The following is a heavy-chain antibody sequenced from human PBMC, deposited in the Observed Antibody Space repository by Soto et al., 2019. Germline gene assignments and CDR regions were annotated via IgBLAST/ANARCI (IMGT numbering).Heavy chain of an antibody. CDR2: ISGSGGST. Sequence: GGSLRLSCAASGFTFSSYAMSWVRQAPGKGLEWVSAISGSGGSTYYADSVKGRFTISRDNSKNTLYLQMNSLRAEDTAVYYCAKDPIVVVPAAIGGPYADDAFDIWGQGTMVTVSS. CDR3: AKDPIVVVPAAIGGPYADDAFDI. D-gene: IGHD2-2*02. V-gene: IGHV3-23*01. CDR1: GFTFSSYA. J-gene: IGHJ3*02.